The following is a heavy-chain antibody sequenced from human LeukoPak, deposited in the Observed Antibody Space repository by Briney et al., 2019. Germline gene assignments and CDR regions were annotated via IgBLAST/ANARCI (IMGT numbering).Heavy chain of an antibody. CDR3: ARDHGPRIAARPEYY. CDR1: GFIFKDFP. V-gene: IGHV3-11*04. Sequence: GGSLRLSCAVSGFIFKDFPMTWVRQAPGKGLEWVSYISSSGSTIYYADSVKGRFTISRDNAKNSLYLQMNSLRAEDTAVYYCARDHGPRIAARPEYYWGQGTLVTVSS. D-gene: IGHD6-6*01. CDR2: ISSSGSTI. J-gene: IGHJ4*02.